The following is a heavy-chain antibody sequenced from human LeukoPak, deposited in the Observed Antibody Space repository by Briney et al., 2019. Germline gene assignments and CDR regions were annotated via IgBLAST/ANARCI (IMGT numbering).Heavy chain of an antibody. J-gene: IGHJ4*02. CDR3: ASPAGYYYGSGSYYSLDY. D-gene: IGHD3-10*01. CDR2: IIPIFGTA. Sequence: EASVKVSCKASGDTFSRYGISWVRQAPGQGLEWMGGIIPIFGTANYAQKFQGRVTITADESTSTAYMELSSLRSEDTAVYYCASPAGYYYGSGSYYSLDYWGQGTLVTVSS. CDR1: GDTFSRYG. V-gene: IGHV1-69*13.